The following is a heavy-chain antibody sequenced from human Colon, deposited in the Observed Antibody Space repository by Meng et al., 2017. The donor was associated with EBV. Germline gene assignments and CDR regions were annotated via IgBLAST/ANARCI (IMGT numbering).Heavy chain of an antibody. CDR3: ARVPTTGYKDH. CDR1: GVSFSRYV. J-gene: IGHJ4*02. V-gene: IGHV4-34*01. Sequence: QDLQQQLGPGLLMPSEPLSLTCTVNGVSFSRYVWSWIRQPPGKGMEWIGEVSHPGSANYNPSLQRRVTISVAASEKQFSLRLTSVTAADSADYYCARVPTTGYKDHWGQGTLVTVSS. CDR2: VSHPGSA. D-gene: IGHD3-9*01.